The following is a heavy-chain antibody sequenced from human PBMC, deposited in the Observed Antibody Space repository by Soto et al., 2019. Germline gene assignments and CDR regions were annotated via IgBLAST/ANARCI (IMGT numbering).Heavy chain of an antibody. V-gene: IGHV4-59*01. CDR1: GGSIRPYY. D-gene: IGHD3-10*01. CDR2: IYYSGRT. CDR3: AREVGGETPYFDY. Sequence: SETLSLTCTASGGSIRPYYWNWIRQSPGKGLEWIGYIYYSGRTNSNPSLQSRVTMSVDTSKNQFSLKLTSVTAADTAVYFCAREVGGETPYFDYWGQGSLVTVSS. J-gene: IGHJ4*02.